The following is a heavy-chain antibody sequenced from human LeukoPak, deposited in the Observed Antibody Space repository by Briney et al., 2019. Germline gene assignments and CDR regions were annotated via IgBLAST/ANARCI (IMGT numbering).Heavy chain of an antibody. J-gene: IGHJ4*02. Sequence: ASVKVSCKASGYIFTSYGISWVRQAPGQGLEWMGWISAYNGNTNYAQKLQGRVTMTTDTSTSTAYMELRSLRSDDTAVYYCARARAYYYDSSGYSHKGFDYWGQGTLVTVSS. CDR1: GYIFTSYG. CDR2: ISAYNGNT. CDR3: ARARAYYYDSSGYSHKGFDY. D-gene: IGHD3-22*01. V-gene: IGHV1-18*01.